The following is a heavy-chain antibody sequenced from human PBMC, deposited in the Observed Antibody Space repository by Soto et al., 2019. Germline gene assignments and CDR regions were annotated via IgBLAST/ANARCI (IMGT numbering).Heavy chain of an antibody. CDR1: GFMLSKYT. J-gene: IGHJ5*02. CDR2: ISGSSTYI. D-gene: IGHD6-13*01. Sequence: EVQLVESGGGLVKPGGSLRLSCAASGFMLSKYTLNWVRQAPGKGLEWVSSISGSSTYIYYADSVKGRFTISRDNANYSLYLQMDSLRAEDTAVYYCARDHISPAGTPWFDPWGQGTLVIVSS. V-gene: IGHV3-21*01. CDR3: ARDHISPAGTPWFDP.